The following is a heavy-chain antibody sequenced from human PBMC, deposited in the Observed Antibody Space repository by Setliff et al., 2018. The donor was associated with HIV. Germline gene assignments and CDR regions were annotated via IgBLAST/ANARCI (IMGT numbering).Heavy chain of an antibody. J-gene: IGHJ4*02. CDR3: AREFPGGTYGFDY. D-gene: IGHD1-26*01. V-gene: IGHV1-46*01. CDR1: GYSFTSHI. Sequence: ASVKVSCKASGYSFTSHIIHWVRQAPGQGLEWVGRVYPGDASIHYAQKFLGRVTVTRDTSTSTVYMDLSSLRFEDTAVYYCAREFPGGTYGFDYWGQGTLVTVSS. CDR2: VYPGDASI.